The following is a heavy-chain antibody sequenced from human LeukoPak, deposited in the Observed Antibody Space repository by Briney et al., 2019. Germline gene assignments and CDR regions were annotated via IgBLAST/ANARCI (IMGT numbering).Heavy chain of an antibody. D-gene: IGHD3-10*01. J-gene: IGHJ4*02. Sequence: GESLKISCKGSGYSFTSYWIGWVRQMPGKGLEWMGIIYPGDSDTRYSPSFQGQVTISADKPISTAYLQWSSLKASDTAMYYCARLKKPDGSGSYSQYWGQGTLVTVSS. CDR2: IYPGDSDT. CDR3: ARLKKPDGSGSYSQY. CDR1: GYSFTSYW. V-gene: IGHV5-51*01.